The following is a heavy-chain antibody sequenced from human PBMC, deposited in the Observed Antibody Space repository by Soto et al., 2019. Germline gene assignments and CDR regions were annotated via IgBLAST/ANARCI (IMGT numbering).Heavy chain of an antibody. CDR1: GGSISSYY. V-gene: IGHV4-59*08. Sequence: QVQLQESGPGLVKPSETLSLTCTVSGGSISSYYWSWIRQPPGKGLEWIGYIYYSGSTNYNPSLKRRVTISVDTSKNQFSLKLSSVTAADTAVYYCARLPERYYDFWSGYSQTNWFDPWGQGTLVTVSS. J-gene: IGHJ5*02. CDR3: ARLPERYYDFWSGYSQTNWFDP. CDR2: IYYSGST. D-gene: IGHD3-3*01.